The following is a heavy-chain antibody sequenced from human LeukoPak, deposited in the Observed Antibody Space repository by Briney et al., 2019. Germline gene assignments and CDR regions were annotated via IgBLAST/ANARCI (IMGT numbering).Heavy chain of an antibody. CDR3: AKADATIGGAFDI. CDR2: ISGTSDTT. D-gene: IGHD3-3*01. CDR1: GFIFKNYA. J-gene: IGHJ3*02. Sequence: PGGSLRLSCAAYGFIFKNYAMSWVRQAPGKGLEWVSIISGTSDTTRYGDSVRGRFTTSRDNPRNTLYLQMNSLRVDDTAVYYCAKADATIGGAFDIWGQGTMVIVSS. V-gene: IGHV3-23*01.